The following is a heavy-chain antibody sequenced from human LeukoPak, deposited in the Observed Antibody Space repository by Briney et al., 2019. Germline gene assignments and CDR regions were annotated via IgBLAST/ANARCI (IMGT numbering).Heavy chain of an antibody. CDR1: GFTVSSKY. D-gene: IGHD2-15*01. CDR3: AREGVDETLDP. J-gene: IGHJ5*02. V-gene: IGHV3-66*01. Sequence: GGSLRLSCAASGFTVSSKYMSWVRQAPGKGLEWVSVIYSGGSTYYADSVKGRFTISRDNSKNTLYLQMNSLRAEDTAVYYCAREGVDETLDPWGQGTLVTVSS. CDR2: IYSGGST.